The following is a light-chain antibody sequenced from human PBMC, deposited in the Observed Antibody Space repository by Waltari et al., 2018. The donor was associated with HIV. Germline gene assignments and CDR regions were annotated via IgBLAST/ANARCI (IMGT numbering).Light chain of an antibody. CDR2: EVT. J-gene: IGLJ1*01. CDR3: SSYTTSGTYV. CDR1: SSDFGDYNS. V-gene: IGLV2-14*01. Sequence: QSALTQPASVSGSPGQSITISCTGTSSDFGDYNSVSWYQQHPGKAPKLMIYEVTSRPSGVSNRFSGSKSGNTASLTLSGLQAEDEADYYCSSYTTSGTYVFGTGTKVTVL.